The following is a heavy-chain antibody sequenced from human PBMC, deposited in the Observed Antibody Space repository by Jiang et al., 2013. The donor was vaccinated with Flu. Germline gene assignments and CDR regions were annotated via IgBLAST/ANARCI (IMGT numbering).Heavy chain of an antibody. J-gene: IGHJ3*02. CDR2: IHPSGGST. CDR3: AREIGNDGFDM. CDR1: GDTFTRYY. V-gene: IGHV1-46*01. D-gene: IGHD1-1*01. Sequence: GAEVKKPGASVKVSCKASGDTFTRYYMHWVRQAPGQGLEWMGIIHPSGGSTNYAQKFQGRVTMTRDMFTSTVYMELRSLRSEDTAVYYCAREIGNDGFDMWGQGTMVTVSS.